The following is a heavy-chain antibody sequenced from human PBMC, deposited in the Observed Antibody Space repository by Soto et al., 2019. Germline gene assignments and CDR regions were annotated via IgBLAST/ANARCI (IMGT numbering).Heavy chain of an antibody. CDR2: ISGSGGDT. D-gene: IGHD5-18*01. CDR3: AGPGYSSQDY. V-gene: IGHV3-23*01. CDR1: GFRFASFA. Sequence: GGSLRLSCAASGFRFASFALSWVRQAPGKGLERVSAISGSGGDTDYTASVKGRFTISRDNSKNTLYLQMNSLRADDTAVYYCAGPGYSSQDYWGQGTLVTVSS. J-gene: IGHJ4*02.